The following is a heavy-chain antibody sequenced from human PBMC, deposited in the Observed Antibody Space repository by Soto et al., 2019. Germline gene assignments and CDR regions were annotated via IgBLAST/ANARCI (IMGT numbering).Heavy chain of an antibody. Sequence: PGWSLRLSCVGTGLNFDDFAMHWVRQAPGKGLEWVSGITWNSRVLAYADSVKGRFTISRDNARNSLYLQMDSLRDEDTALYYCAKGRYDFWSPYYFDSWGQGPLVTVSS. V-gene: IGHV3-9*01. D-gene: IGHD3-3*01. CDR1: GLNFDDFA. CDR3: AKGRYDFWSPYYFDS. J-gene: IGHJ4*02. CDR2: ITWNSRVL.